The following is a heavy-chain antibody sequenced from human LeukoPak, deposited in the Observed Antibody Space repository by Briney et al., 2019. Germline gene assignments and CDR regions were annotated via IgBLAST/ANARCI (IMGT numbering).Heavy chain of an antibody. CDR1: GGTFSSYA. V-gene: IGHV1-69*13. CDR2: IIPIFGTA. Sequence: ASVKVSCKASGGTFSSYAISWVRQAPGQGLEWMGGIIPIFGTANYAQKFQGRVTITADESTSTAYMELSSLRSEDTAVYYCARDLLGYIAAGYWGQGTLVTVSS. J-gene: IGHJ4*02. CDR3: ARDLLGYIAAGY. D-gene: IGHD6-6*01.